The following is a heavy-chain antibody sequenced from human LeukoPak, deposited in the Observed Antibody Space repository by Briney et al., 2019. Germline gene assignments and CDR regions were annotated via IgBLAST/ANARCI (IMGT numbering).Heavy chain of an antibody. D-gene: IGHD5-12*01. Sequence: SETLSLTCTVSGGSISSSSYYWGWIRQPPGKGLEWIGSIYYSGSTYYNPSLKSRVTISVDTSKNQFSLKLSSVTAADTAVYYCARGPKYSGYDHYFDYWGQGTLVTVSS. J-gene: IGHJ4*02. CDR1: GGSISSSSYY. CDR2: IYYSGST. V-gene: IGHV4-39*01. CDR3: ARGPKYSGYDHYFDY.